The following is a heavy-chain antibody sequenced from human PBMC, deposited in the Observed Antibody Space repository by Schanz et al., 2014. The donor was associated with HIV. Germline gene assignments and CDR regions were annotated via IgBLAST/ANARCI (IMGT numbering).Heavy chain of an antibody. V-gene: IGHV3-23*04. Sequence: QLVESGGGLVQPGRSLRLSCAASGFTFSTYAMTWVRQTPGKGLEWVASIHGGGGMPFYADYVKGRFTVSRDNSKTTLYQQMDSLRGEDTAMYYCATLPTYCGMGAWGQGTTVTLSS. D-gene: IGHD2-21*02. CDR3: ATLPTYCGMGA. J-gene: IGHJ6*02. CDR1: GFTFSTYA. CDR2: IHGGGGMP.